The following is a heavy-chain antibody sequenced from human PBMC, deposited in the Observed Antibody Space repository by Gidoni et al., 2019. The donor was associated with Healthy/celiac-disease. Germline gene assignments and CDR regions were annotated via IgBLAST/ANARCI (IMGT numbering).Heavy chain of an antibody. D-gene: IGHD4-17*01. CDR3: ARETMTTVVTGYFDY. V-gene: IGHV3-48*02. CDR1: GFTFSSYS. Sequence: EVQLVESGGGLVQPGGSLRLSCAASGFTFSSYSMNWVRQAPGKGLEWVSYISSSSSTIYYADSVKGRFTISRDNAKNSLYLQMNSLRDEDTAVYYCARETMTTVVTGYFDYWGQGTLVTVSS. J-gene: IGHJ4*02. CDR2: ISSSSSTI.